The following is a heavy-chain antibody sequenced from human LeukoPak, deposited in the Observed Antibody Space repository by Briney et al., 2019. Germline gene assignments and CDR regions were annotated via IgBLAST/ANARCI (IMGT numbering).Heavy chain of an antibody. CDR3: AREVPMTTPESGNDAFDI. Sequence: PSETLSLTCAVSGDSISNSAYSWTWIRQPPGKGLECIGYIYHSGDTYYNPSLKSRVTISVDTSKNQFSLKLSSVTAADTAVYYCAREVPMTTPESGNDAFDIWGQGTMVTVSS. J-gene: IGHJ3*02. V-gene: IGHV4-30-2*01. CDR2: IYHSGDT. CDR1: GDSISNSAYS. D-gene: IGHD4-17*01.